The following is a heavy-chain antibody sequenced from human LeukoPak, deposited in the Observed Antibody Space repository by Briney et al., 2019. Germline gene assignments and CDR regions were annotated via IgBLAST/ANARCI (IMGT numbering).Heavy chain of an antibody. CDR1: GFTFSSYG. V-gene: IGHV3-33*06. J-gene: IGHJ4*02. D-gene: IGHD2-15*01. CDR2: IWYDGSNK. Sequence: HPGGSLRLSCAASGFTFSSYGMHWVRQAPGKGLGRVAVIWYDGSNKYYADSVKGRFTISRDNSKNTLYLQMNSLKAEDKDVYYCAKGWVGFDYWGQGTLVTVSS. CDR3: AKGWVGFDY.